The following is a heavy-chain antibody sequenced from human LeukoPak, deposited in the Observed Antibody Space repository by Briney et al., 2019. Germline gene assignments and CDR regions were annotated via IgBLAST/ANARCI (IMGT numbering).Heavy chain of an antibody. J-gene: IGHJ4*02. Sequence: SETLSLTCTVSGGSISSYYWNWIRQPAGKGLEWIGRIYTSGSTTYSPSLKSRVTISVDTSKNQFSLKLSSVTAADTAVYYCAREIYCSSTSCRYFDYWGQGTLVTVSS. CDR2: IYTSGST. D-gene: IGHD2-2*01. CDR3: AREIYCSSTSCRYFDY. CDR1: GGSISSYY. V-gene: IGHV4-4*07.